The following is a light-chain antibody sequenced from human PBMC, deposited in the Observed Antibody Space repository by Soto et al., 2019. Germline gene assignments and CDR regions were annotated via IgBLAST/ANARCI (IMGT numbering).Light chain of an antibody. J-gene: IGLJ3*02. Sequence: QSALTQPASVSGSPGQSITISCTGTSSDVGTYNLVSWHQQHPGKAPKLFIYDVSNRPSGISNRFSGSKSGNTASLTISGLQAEDEAFYYCSSYTNSSTLVFGGGTKLTVL. CDR2: DVS. V-gene: IGLV2-14*02. CDR1: SSDVGTYNL. CDR3: SSYTNSSTLV.